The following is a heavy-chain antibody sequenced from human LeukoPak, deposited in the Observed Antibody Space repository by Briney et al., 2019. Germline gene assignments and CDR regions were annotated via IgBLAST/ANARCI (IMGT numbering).Heavy chain of an antibody. J-gene: IGHJ4*02. CDR1: GFTFSSYA. Sequence: GGSLRLSCAASGFTFSSYAMSWVCQAPGKGLEWVSAISGSGGSTYYADSVKGRFTISRDNSKNTLYLQMNSLRAEDTAVYYCAKDLGYCSGGSCGDYWGQGTLVTVSS. D-gene: IGHD2-15*01. CDR3: AKDLGYCSGGSCGDY. V-gene: IGHV3-23*01. CDR2: ISGSGGST.